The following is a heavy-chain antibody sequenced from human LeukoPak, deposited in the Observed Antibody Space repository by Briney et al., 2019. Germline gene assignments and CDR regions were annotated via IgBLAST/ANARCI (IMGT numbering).Heavy chain of an antibody. CDR1: GYTFTSYD. J-gene: IGHJ3*02. V-gene: IGHV1-8*03. CDR3: ATTVTTSSISVAFDI. D-gene: IGHD4-17*01. CDR2: MNPNSGNT. Sequence: ASVKVSCKASGYTFTSYDINWVRQATGQGLEWMGWMNPNSGNTGYAQKFQGRVTITRNTSISTAYMELSSLRSEDTAVYYCATTVTTSSISVAFDIWGQGTMVTVSS.